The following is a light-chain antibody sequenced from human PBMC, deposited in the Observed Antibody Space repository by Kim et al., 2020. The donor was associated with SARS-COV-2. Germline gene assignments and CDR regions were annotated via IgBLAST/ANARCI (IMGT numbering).Light chain of an antibody. V-gene: IGKV3-15*01. CDR1: QSVSTN. Sequence: SVSPGERATLSCRASQSVSTNLAWYQQKPGQAPGLLIYGASTRATGAPARFSGSGSGTEFTLTISSLQSEDFAVYYCQQYNNWPFTFGQGTKLEI. CDR3: QQYNNWPFT. J-gene: IGKJ2*01. CDR2: GAS.